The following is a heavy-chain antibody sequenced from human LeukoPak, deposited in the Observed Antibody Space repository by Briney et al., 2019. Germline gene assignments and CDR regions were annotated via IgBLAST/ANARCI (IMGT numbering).Heavy chain of an antibody. CDR3: ARDGKEEGIAVAGIPGY. D-gene: IGHD6-19*01. CDR1: GFTFSSYA. V-gene: IGHV3-30*04. J-gene: IGHJ4*02. CDR2: ISYDGSNK. Sequence: PGRSLRLSCAASGFTFSSYAMHWVRQAPGKGLEGVAVISYDGSNKYYADSVKGRFTISRDNSKNTLYLQMNSLRAEDTAVYYCARDGKEEGIAVAGIPGYWGQGTLVTVSS.